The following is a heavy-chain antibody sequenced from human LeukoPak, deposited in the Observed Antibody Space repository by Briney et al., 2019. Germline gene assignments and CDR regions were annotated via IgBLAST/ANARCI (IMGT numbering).Heavy chain of an antibody. CDR1: GFIFSSYA. Sequence: PGGSLRLSCAASGFIFSSYAMSWVRKAPGKGLEWVSAISGSGGSTYYADSVKGRFTISRDNSKNTLYQQMNSLRAEDTAVYYCAKAPLLRFLEWLLPTMDYWGQGTLVTVSS. CDR2: ISGSGGST. CDR3: AKAPLLRFLEWLLPTMDY. V-gene: IGHV3-23*01. D-gene: IGHD3-3*01. J-gene: IGHJ4*02.